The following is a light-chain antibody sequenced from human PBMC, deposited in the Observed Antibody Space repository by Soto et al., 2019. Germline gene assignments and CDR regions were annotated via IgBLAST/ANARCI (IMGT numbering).Light chain of an antibody. Sequence: QSVLTQPPSVSGAPGQRVTISCTGSSSNIGAGYDVHWYQQLPGTAPKLLIYGNSNRPSGVPDRFSGSKSGTSASRAITGLQAEDEAEYYGQAYDSSRSAYVVFGGGTKHTVL. V-gene: IGLV1-40*01. CDR1: SSNIGAGYD. CDR3: QAYDSSRSAYVV. CDR2: GNS. J-gene: IGLJ2*01.